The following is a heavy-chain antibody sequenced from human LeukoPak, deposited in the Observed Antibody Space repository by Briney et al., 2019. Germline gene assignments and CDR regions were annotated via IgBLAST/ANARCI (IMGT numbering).Heavy chain of an antibody. V-gene: IGHV3-20*04. CDR3: ATNPPGRTYLQD. CDR1: GFTFDDYG. CDR2: INWIGDTT. J-gene: IGHJ1*01. Sequence: GGPLRLSCAASGFTFDDYGMTWVPQVPGKGLEWIAEINWIGDTTRYGDSVKGRFTISRDNAKNSLDLQINSLRVEDTAFYYCATNPPGRTYLQDWGQGTLVTVSS. D-gene: IGHD1-1*01.